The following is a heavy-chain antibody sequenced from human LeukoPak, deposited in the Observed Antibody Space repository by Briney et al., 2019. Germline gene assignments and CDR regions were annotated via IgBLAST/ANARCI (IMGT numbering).Heavy chain of an antibody. CDR1: GYTFTSYG. V-gene: IGHV1-18*01. Sequence: VASVTVSCTASGYTFTSYGISWVRQAPGQGLEWMGWISAYNGNTNYAQRLQGRVTMTTDTSTSTAYMELRSLRSDDTAVYYCARDGLRFLEWLPPVDYWGQGTLVTVSS. CDR2: ISAYNGNT. J-gene: IGHJ4*02. CDR3: ARDGLRFLEWLPPVDY. D-gene: IGHD3-3*01.